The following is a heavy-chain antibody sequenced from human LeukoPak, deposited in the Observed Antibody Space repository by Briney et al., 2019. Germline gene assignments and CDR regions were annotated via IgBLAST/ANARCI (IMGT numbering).Heavy chain of an antibody. V-gene: IGHV4-4*09. D-gene: IGHD6-13*01. CDR2: IYTSGST. J-gene: IGHJ5*02. CDR1: GGSISSYY. Sequence: KPSETLSITCTVSGGSISSYYWSWIRQPPGKGLEWIGYIYTSGSTNYNPSLKSRVTISVDTSKNQFSLKLSSVTAADTAVYYCASSGAAGNWFDPWGQGTLVTVSS. CDR3: ASSGAAGNWFDP.